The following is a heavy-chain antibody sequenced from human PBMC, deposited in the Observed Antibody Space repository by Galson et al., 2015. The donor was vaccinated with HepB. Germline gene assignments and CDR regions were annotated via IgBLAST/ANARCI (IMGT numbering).Heavy chain of an antibody. CDR2: ISYDGSNK. CDR1: GFTFSSYA. V-gene: IGHV3-30-3*01. Sequence: SLRLSCAASGFTFSSYAMHWVRQAPGKGLEWVAVISYDGSNKYYADSVKGRFTISRDNSKNTLYLQMNSLRAEDTAVYYCAREGGIGEVGYYYGMDVWGQGTTVTVSS. D-gene: IGHD6-13*01. J-gene: IGHJ6*02. CDR3: AREGGIGEVGYYYGMDV.